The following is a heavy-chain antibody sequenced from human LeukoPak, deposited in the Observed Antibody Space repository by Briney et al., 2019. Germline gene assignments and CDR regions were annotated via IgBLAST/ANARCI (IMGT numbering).Heavy chain of an antibody. CDR2: IYYSGST. CDR3: ARDAREYSSNFDY. D-gene: IGHD2-21*01. J-gene: IGHJ4*02. Sequence: SETLSLTCTVSGGSISSSSYYWGWIRQPPGKGLEWIGSIYYSGSTYYNPSLKSRVTISVDTFKNQFSLKLSSVTAADTAVYYCARDAREYSSNFDYWGQGTLVTVSS. V-gene: IGHV4-39*07. CDR1: GGSISSSSYY.